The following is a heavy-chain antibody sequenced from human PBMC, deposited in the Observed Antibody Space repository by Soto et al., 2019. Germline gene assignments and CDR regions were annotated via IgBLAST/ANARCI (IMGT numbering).Heavy chain of an antibody. CDR2: IIPIFGTA. Sequence: GASVKVSCKASGGTFSSYAISWVRQAPGQGPEWMGGIIPIFGTANYAQKFQGRVTITADESTSTAYMELSSLRSEDTAVYYCARVRVVGGWDAFDIWGQGTMVTVSS. D-gene: IGHD1-26*01. CDR1: GGTFSSYA. CDR3: ARVRVVGGWDAFDI. J-gene: IGHJ3*02. V-gene: IGHV1-69*13.